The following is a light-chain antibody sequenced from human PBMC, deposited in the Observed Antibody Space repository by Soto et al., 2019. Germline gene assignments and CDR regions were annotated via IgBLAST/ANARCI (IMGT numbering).Light chain of an antibody. Sequence: QSVLTQPASVSGSPGQSIAISCTGSSSDVGIYNYVSWYQQHPGKVPKLIIYEVTNRPSGVSNRFSGSKSGNTASLTISGLQIEDEADYYCSSFTSSVTYVFGTGTKVTVL. J-gene: IGLJ1*01. CDR1: SSDVGIYNY. CDR2: EVT. V-gene: IGLV2-14*01. CDR3: SSFTSSVTYV.